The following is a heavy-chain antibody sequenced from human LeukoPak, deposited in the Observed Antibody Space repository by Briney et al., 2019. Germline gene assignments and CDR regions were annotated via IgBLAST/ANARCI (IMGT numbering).Heavy chain of an antibody. CDR1: EFVFSDYY. CDR2: IRDSGSTI. Sequence: GGSLRLSCAASEFVFSDYYMSWIRQAPGKGLEWVSYIRDSGSTIYYADSVKGPFTISRDNVKNSLYLQMTGLRAEDTAVYYCAREMEGDYGSGTFFDLWGQGNMVTVSS. CDR3: AREMEGDYGSGTFFDL. D-gene: IGHD3-10*01. V-gene: IGHV3-11*01. J-gene: IGHJ4*02.